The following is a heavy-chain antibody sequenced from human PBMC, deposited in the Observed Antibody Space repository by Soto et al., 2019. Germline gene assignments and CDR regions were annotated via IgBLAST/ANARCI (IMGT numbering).Heavy chain of an antibody. CDR3: ARAYSTLRFLEWFNWFDP. D-gene: IGHD3-3*01. Sequence: QVQLQESGPGLVKPSETLSLTCTVSGGSISSYYWSWIRQPPGKGLEWIGYIYYSGSTNYNPSLKSRVTISVDTSKNQFSLKLSSVTAADTAVYYCARAYSTLRFLEWFNWFDPWGQGTLVTVSS. V-gene: IGHV4-59*01. CDR2: IYYSGST. J-gene: IGHJ5*02. CDR1: GGSISSYY.